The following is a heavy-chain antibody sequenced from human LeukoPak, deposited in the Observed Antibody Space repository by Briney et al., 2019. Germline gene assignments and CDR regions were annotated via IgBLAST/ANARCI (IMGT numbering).Heavy chain of an antibody. CDR3: ARHFDFWSGYFFDY. V-gene: IGHV4-39*01. J-gene: IGHJ4*02. D-gene: IGHD3-3*01. Sequence: SETLSLTCTVSGGSISSSSHYWGWIRQPPGKGLEWIGSIYYSGSTYYNPSLKSRVTISVDTSKNQFSLKLSSVTAADTAVYYCARHFDFWSGYFFDYWGQGTLVTVSS. CDR1: GGSISSSSHY. CDR2: IYYSGST.